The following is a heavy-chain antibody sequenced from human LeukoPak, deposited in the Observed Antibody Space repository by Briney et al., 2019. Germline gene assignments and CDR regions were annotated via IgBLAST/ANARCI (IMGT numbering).Heavy chain of an antibody. J-gene: IGHJ4*02. V-gene: IGHV4-34*01. D-gene: IGHD3-3*01. CDR2: INHSGST. Sequence: SETLSLTCAVYGGSFSGYYWSWIRQPPGKGLEWIGEINHSGSTNYNPSLKSRVTISVDTPKNQFSLKLSSVTAAGTAVYYCASAGRSGSDYWGQGTLVTVSS. CDR1: GGSFSGYY. CDR3: ASAGRSGSDY.